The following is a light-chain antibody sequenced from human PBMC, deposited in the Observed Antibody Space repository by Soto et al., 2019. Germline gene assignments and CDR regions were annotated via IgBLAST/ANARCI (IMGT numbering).Light chain of an antibody. J-gene: IGKJ1*01. Sequence: DVQRTKCPSSLSATVGDTVTITCRASQGIIDYLAWYQQRPGKVPNLLIYAASTLQTGVPSRFSGSGAGTDFTLTISSLQPEDVATYYCQKYDSAPQTFGPGTKVEIK. CDR1: QGIIDY. CDR2: AAS. CDR3: QKYDSAPQT. V-gene: IGKV1-27*01.